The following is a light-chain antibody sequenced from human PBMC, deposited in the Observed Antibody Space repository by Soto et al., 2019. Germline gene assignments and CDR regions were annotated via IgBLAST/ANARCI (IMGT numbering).Light chain of an antibody. V-gene: IGKV3-15*01. CDR2: GAS. CDR3: QEYINLPSLT. CDR1: QSVRSN. J-gene: IGKJ4*01. Sequence: TQSRVALAGSSGERATLSCRASQSVRSNLAWYQQKPGQGPRLLIFGASTRATNIPAGFSGSGSGTEFTLTIRSLQSDDFAVHYCQEYINLPSLTFGGGTKVDIK.